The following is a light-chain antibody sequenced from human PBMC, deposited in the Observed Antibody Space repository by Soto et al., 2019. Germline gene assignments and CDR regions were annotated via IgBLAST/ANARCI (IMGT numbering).Light chain of an antibody. CDR2: GAS. Sequence: EIVLTQSPGTLSLSTGERATLSCRASQSVSKNFLAWYQQKPGQAPRLLINGASSRATGIPDRFSGSGSGTDFSLTIDRLEPEDFAVYFCQQYGSSTPTFGGGTKVAMK. V-gene: IGKV3-20*01. CDR1: QSVSKNF. CDR3: QQYGSSTPT. J-gene: IGKJ4*01.